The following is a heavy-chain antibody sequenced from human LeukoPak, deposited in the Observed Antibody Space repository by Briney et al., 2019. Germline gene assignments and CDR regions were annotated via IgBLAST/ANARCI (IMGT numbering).Heavy chain of an antibody. CDR3: ARQYYDRTGYYYFDN. J-gene: IGHJ4*02. V-gene: IGHV4-39*01. CDR1: GDAITGSSYY. D-gene: IGHD3-22*01. Sequence: SETLSLTCTVSGDAITGSSYYWGWIRQPPGKGLEWIGSKYYSGSTFSNPSLRSRVNMSADTSKNQFSLKLSSVTAADTAVYYCARQYYDRTGYYYFDNWSQGTQVTVSS. CDR2: KYYSGST.